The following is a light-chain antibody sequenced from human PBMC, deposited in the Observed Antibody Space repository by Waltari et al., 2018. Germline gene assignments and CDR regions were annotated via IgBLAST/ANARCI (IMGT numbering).Light chain of an antibody. CDR2: AAS. CDR3: QQSFSSPWT. Sequence: DIQMTQSPSSLSASVGDTVTVTCRARQNIRTHLNWYQQKPTTAPKLLIYAASTLHRGVPSRFSGSGSETDFTLTVTNLQPDDFAIYFCQQSFSSPWTFGQGTRV. V-gene: IGKV1-39*01. J-gene: IGKJ1*01. CDR1: QNIRTH.